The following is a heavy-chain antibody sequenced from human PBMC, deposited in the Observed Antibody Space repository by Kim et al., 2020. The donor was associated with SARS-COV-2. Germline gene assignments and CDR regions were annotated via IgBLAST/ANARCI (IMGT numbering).Heavy chain of an antibody. Sequence: SETLSLTCSVSGGSISSRSYYWGWIRQPPGKGLEWIGSIYYSGNTYYNPSLKSRVTISVDTSKKQFSLKLSSVTAADTAVYYCARTFSEYSYGLFLFWGQGALVTVSS. CDR2: IYYSGNT. CDR3: ARTFSEYSYGLFLF. J-gene: IGHJ4*02. D-gene: IGHD5-18*01. CDR1: GGSISSRSYY. V-gene: IGHV4-39*07.